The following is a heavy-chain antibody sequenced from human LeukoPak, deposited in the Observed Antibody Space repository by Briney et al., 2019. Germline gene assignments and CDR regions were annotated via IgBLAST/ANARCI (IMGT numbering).Heavy chain of an antibody. Sequence: PSETLSLTCDVYGGSFCGYYWSWIRQPPGKGLEWIGEINNRGSANYNPSLSSRVTISVDMSKNQLSLKLSSVTAADTAVYYCARGSQSLGYCSGGSCRAKIFDYWGQGTLVTVSS. CDR1: GGSFCGYY. D-gene: IGHD2-15*01. CDR2: INNRGSA. V-gene: IGHV4-34*01. CDR3: ARGSQSLGYCSGGSCRAKIFDY. J-gene: IGHJ4*02.